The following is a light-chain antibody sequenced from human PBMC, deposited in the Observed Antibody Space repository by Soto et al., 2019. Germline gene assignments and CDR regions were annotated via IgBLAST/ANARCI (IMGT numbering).Light chain of an antibody. V-gene: IGLV2-14*01. CDR2: EVS. CDR3: SSYTSSSTDIL. J-gene: IGLJ2*01. Sequence: QSALTQPASVSGSPGQSITISCTGTSSDVGGYNYISWYQHHPGKAPKLMIYEVSNRPSGVSTRFSGSKSGNTASLTISGLQDEDEADYYCSSYTSSSTDILFGGGTKLTVL. CDR1: SSDVGGYNY.